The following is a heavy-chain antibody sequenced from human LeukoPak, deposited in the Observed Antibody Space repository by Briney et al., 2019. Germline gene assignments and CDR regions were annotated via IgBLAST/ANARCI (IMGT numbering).Heavy chain of an antibody. CDR3: ARASGPFDY. V-gene: IGHV3-33*01. J-gene: IGHJ4*02. CDR2: IWYDGSNK. Sequence: GGSLRLSCAASGFISSTYGMHWVRQAPGKGLEWVAVIWYDGSNKYYADSVKGRFTISRDNSKSTLYLEMNSLRAEDTAVYSCARASGPFDYWGQGTLVTVSS. CDR1: GFISSTYG.